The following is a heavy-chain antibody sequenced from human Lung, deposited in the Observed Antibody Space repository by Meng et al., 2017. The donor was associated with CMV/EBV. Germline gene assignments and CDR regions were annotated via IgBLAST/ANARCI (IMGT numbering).Heavy chain of an antibody. J-gene: IGHJ5*02. V-gene: IGHV1-8*01. Sequence: ASXXVSXKAFGYSFSTYDINWVRQAPGQGLEWVGWMNPHTGETGYPQKFQGRVTITRDTSINTAYMELRSLRSDDTGVYYCARGLGKGCSSNDCSVGEADWFDPWXQGTXVT. CDR3: ARGLGKGCSSNDCSVGEADWFDP. CDR1: GYSFSTYD. CDR2: MNPHTGET. D-gene: IGHD2-2*01.